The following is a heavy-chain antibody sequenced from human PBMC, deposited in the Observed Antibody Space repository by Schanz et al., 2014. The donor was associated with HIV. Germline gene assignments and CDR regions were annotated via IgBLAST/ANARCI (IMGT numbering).Heavy chain of an antibody. J-gene: IGHJ5*02. D-gene: IGHD1-20*01. CDR1: GFSLNRYS. Sequence: EVQMVESGGGLVQPGGSLRLSCAASGFSLNRYSVNWVRQTPGKGLEWISYISSSGSTRHYADSMKGRFTISRDNAKNFVYLQMNSLRDEDTAVYYCARDYHWNWFDPWGQGTLVTVSS. V-gene: IGHV3-48*02. CDR3: ARDYHWNWFDP. CDR2: ISSSGSTR.